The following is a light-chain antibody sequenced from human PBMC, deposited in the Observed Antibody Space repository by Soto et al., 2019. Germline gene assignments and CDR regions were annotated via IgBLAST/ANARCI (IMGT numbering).Light chain of an antibody. Sequence: QSVLKQPASVSGSPGQSVTISCTGTSSDVGGHNYVSWYQQHPGKAPKLMIYAVSNRPSGVSNRFSGSKSGNTATLTISGLQAGDEADYYCCSYTVSGTYVFGTGTKVTVL. CDR3: CSYTVSGTYV. J-gene: IGLJ1*01. V-gene: IGLV2-14*01. CDR2: AVS. CDR1: SSDVGGHNY.